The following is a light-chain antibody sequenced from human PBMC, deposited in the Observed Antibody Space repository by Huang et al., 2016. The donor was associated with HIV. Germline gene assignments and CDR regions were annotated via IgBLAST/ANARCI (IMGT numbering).Light chain of an antibody. J-gene: IGKJ2*01. CDR1: QSISSY. Sequence: DIQMTPSPSFLSASVGDRVTITCRASQSISSYLHWCQQKPGKAPNLLIYAASSLQSGVPSRCSGSGSGTDFTLTISSLQPEDFATYYCQQSYSTPMYTFGQGTKLEIK. CDR3: QQSYSTPMYT. V-gene: IGKV1-39*01. CDR2: AAS.